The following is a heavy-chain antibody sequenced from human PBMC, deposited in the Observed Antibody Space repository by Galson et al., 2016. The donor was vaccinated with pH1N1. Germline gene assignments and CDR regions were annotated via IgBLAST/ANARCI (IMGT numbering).Heavy chain of an antibody. CDR1: GYNFAKYW. CDR2: VYPGDSDT. J-gene: IGHJ3*02. CDR3: ARHSDTYGGDAFDM. V-gene: IGHV5-51*01. D-gene: IGHD5-18*01. Sequence: QSGAEVKKPGESLMISCEGSGYNFAKYWIAWVRQMPGKGLEWMGIVYPGDSDTTYSPSFQGHVTISADKSKSSVYLQWRSLKASDTAMYYCARHSDTYGGDAFDMWGQGTLVTISS.